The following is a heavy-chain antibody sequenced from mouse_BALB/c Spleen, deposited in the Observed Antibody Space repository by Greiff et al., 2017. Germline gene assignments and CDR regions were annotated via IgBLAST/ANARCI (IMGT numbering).Heavy chain of an antibody. CDR1: GFSLTSYG. J-gene: IGHJ3*01. V-gene: IGHV2-9*02. D-gene: IGHD1-1*01. CDR2: IWAGGST. CDR3: AREDYYGSSFAY. Sequence: QVQLKESGPGLVAPSQSLSITCTVSGFSLTSYGVHWVRQPPGKGLEWLGVIWAGGSTNYNSALMSRLSISKDNSKSQVFLKMNSLQTDDTAMYYCAREDYYGSSFAYWGQGTLVTVSA.